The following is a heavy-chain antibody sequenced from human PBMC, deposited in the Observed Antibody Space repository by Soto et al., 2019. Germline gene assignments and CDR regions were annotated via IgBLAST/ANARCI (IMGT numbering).Heavy chain of an antibody. V-gene: IGHV3-21*01. Sequence: EVQLAESGGGLVKPGRSLRLSCAASGFTFHTYTMNWVRQAPGKGLEWVSSISSRSSYIYYADSVKGRFTISRDDARNSLYLQMSGLRVEDTAVYYCAREEVSRPNTYHGLDVWGQGTTVTVSS. CDR1: GFTFHTYT. CDR3: AREEVSRPNTYHGLDV. CDR2: ISSRSSYI. J-gene: IGHJ6*02.